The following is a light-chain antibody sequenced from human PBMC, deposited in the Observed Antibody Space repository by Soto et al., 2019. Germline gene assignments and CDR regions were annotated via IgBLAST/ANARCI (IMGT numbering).Light chain of an antibody. CDR1: HSVSSTL. CDR2: DAA. V-gene: IGKV3-20*01. CDR3: QQSASSVT. J-gene: IGKJ5*01. Sequence: DTVLTQSPVTLSLSPGETATLTCSASHSVSSTLLAWYQQKPGQAPTLLIYDAATRATGIPARFSSSGFRTHFTLTISSVEPEDFAMYYCQQSASSVTFGQGTRLEIK.